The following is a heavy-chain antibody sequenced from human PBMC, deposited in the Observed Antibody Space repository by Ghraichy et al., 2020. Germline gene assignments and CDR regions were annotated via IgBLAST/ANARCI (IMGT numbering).Heavy chain of an antibody. CDR2: ISSSSSTI. Sequence: GSLRLSCAASGFTFSSYSMNWVRQAPGKGLEWVSYISSSSSTIYYADSVKGRFTISRDNAKNSLYLQMNSLRDEDTAVYYCARYRYCSSTSCSYGMDVWGQGTTVTVSS. D-gene: IGHD2-2*01. V-gene: IGHV3-48*02. CDR1: GFTFSSYS. CDR3: ARYRYCSSTSCSYGMDV. J-gene: IGHJ6*02.